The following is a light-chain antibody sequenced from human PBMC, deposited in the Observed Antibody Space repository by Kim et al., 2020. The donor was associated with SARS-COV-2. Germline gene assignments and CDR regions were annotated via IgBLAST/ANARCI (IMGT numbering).Light chain of an antibody. Sequence: QSVLTQPPSVSGAPGQRVTISCTGSSSNIGADYDVHWYQYLPGTVPKLLIYSNNNRPSGVPGRFSGSKSGTSASLAITGLQAEDEADYYCQSYDSSLSGWVFGGGTQLTVL. CDR2: SNN. CDR1: SSNIGADYD. J-gene: IGLJ3*02. V-gene: IGLV1-40*01. CDR3: QSYDSSLSGWV.